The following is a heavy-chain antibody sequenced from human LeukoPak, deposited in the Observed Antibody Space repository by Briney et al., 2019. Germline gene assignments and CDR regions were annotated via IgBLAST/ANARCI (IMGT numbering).Heavy chain of an antibody. CDR3: ARDDWVY. Sequence: SETLSLTCTVSGGSISSSNYYWSWIRQPAGKGLEWIGRIYTSGSTNYNPSLKSQVTISVDTSKNQFSVKLTSVTAADTAVYFCARDDWVYWGQGTLVTVSS. V-gene: IGHV4-61*02. D-gene: IGHD3-9*01. CDR2: IYTSGST. J-gene: IGHJ4*02. CDR1: GGSISSSNYY.